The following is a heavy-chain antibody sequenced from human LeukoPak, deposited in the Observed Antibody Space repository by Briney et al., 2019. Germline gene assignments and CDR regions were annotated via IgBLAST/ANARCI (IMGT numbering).Heavy chain of an antibody. CDR2: IIPIFGTA. V-gene: IGHV1-69*05. CDR3: ATYRAGSRDGYNLIY. CDR1: GGTFSSYA. Sequence: GSSVKVSCKASGGTFSSYAISWVRQAPGQGLEWMGGIIPIFGTANYAQKFQGRVTITTDESTSTAYMELSSLRSEDTAVFYCATYRAGSRDGYNLIYWGQGTLVTVSS. J-gene: IGHJ4*02. D-gene: IGHD5-24*01.